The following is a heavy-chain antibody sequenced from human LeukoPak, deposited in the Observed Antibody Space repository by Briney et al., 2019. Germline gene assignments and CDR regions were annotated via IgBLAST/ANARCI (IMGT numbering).Heavy chain of an antibody. J-gene: IGHJ4*02. Sequence: GGSLRLSCAASGFAVSGNYMSWVRQAPGKGLEWVSVIYTGGSTYYAESVKGRFTISRDNSKNTLFLQMNSLRADDTAIYYCAKTGGPWDWGQGTLVTVSS. D-gene: IGHD7-27*01. CDR2: IYTGGST. CDR3: AKTGGPWD. CDR1: GFAVSGNY. V-gene: IGHV3-53*01.